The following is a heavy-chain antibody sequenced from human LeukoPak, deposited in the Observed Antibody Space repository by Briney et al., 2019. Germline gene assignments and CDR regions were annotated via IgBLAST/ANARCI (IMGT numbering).Heavy chain of an antibody. Sequence: GRSLRLSCAASGFTFDDYAMHWVRQAPGQGLEWVSGISWNSGSIGYADSVKGRFTISRDNAKNSLYLQMNSLRAEDTALYYCARVDRYHYYLDVWGKGTTVTVSS. CDR3: ARVDRYHYYLDV. V-gene: IGHV3-9*01. CDR2: ISWNSGSI. J-gene: IGHJ6*03. CDR1: GFTFDDYA.